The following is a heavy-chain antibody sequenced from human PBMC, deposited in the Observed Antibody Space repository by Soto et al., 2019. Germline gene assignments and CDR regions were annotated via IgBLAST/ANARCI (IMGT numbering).Heavy chain of an antibody. Sequence: GCLRISSTACGLTVGDYSMSGFRHAPGKGLEWVGFIRSKAYGGTTEYAASVKGRFTISRDDSKSIAYLQMNSLKTEDTAVYYCTIFGVVIIHRSAYNWFDPWGQGTLVTVSS. CDR3: TIFGVVIIHRSAYNWFDP. D-gene: IGHD3-3*01. V-gene: IGHV3-49*03. CDR1: GLTVGDYS. J-gene: IGHJ5*02. CDR2: IRSKAYGGTT.